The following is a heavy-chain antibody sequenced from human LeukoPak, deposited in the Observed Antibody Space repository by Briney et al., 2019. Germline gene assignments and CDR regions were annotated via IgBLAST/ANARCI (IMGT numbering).Heavy chain of an antibody. CDR2: ISSSGSTI. V-gene: IGHV3-11*01. CDR3: ARPRLYHVSIADY. D-gene: IGHD5-12*01. CDR1: GFTFSDYY. Sequence: GGSLRLSCAASGFTFSDYYMSWIRQAPGKGLEWVSYISSSGSTIYYADSVKGRFTISRDNAKNSLYLQMNSLRAEDTAVYYYARPRLYHVSIADYWGQGTLVTVSS. J-gene: IGHJ4*02.